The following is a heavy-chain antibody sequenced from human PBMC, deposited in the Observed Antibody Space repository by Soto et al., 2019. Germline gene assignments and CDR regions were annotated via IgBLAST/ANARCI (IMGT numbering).Heavy chain of an antibody. CDR2: IYYSGST. CDR1: GGSISSGGYY. V-gene: IGHV4-31*03. Sequence: SETLSLTCTVSGGSISSGGYYWSWIRQHPGKGLEWIGYIYYSGSTYYNPSLKSRVTISVDTSKNQFSLKLSSVTAADTAVYYCARAGYYDNSNYYPCFDYWGQGTLVTVSS. J-gene: IGHJ4*02. D-gene: IGHD3-22*01. CDR3: ARAGYYDNSNYYPCFDY.